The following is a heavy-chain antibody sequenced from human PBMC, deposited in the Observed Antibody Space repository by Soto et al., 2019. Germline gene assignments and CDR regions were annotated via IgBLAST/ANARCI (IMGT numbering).Heavy chain of an antibody. J-gene: IGHJ6*02. D-gene: IGHD4-17*01. CDR3: ALHGDYVTSYYGMDV. CDR2: ISYDGSNK. CDR1: GFTFSSYG. V-gene: IGHV3-30*03. Sequence: GGSLRLSCAASGFTFSSYGMHWVRQAPGKGLEWVAVISYDGSNKYYADSVKGRFTISRDNSKNTLYLQMNSLRAEDTAVYYCALHGDYVTSYYGMDVWGQGTTVTVSS.